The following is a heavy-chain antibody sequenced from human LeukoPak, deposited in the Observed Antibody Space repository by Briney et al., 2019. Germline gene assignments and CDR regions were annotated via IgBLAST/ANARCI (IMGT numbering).Heavy chain of an antibody. CDR1: GFTFSGSA. J-gene: IGHJ3*02. Sequence: PGGSLRLSCAASGFTFSGSAMHWVRQASGKGLEWVGRIRSKANSYATAYAASVKGRFTISRDDSKNTAYLQMNSLKTEDTAVYYCAKDLELRFLEWLSDAFDIWGQGTMVTVSS. CDR2: IRSKANSYAT. V-gene: IGHV3-73*01. D-gene: IGHD3-3*01. CDR3: AKDLELRFLEWLSDAFDI.